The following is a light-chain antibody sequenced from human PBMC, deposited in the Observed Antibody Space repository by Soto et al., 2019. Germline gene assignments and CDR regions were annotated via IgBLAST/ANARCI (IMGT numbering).Light chain of an antibody. V-gene: IGLV2-8*01. J-gene: IGLJ1*01. CDR1: SSDVGGYNY. Sequence: QSALTQPPSASGSPGQSFTISCTGTSSDVGGYNYVSWYQQHPGKGPKLMIYEVTKRPSGVPDRFSGSKSGNTASLTVSGLQAEDEADYYCSSYAGNNVYYVFGTGTKLTV. CDR2: EVT. CDR3: SSYAGNNVYYV.